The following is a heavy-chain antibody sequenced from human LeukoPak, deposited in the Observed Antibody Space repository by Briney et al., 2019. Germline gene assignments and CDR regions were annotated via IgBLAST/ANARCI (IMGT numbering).Heavy chain of an antibody. V-gene: IGHV3-74*01. J-gene: IGHJ6*02. Sequence: SLRLFCAASGLTFSSYWMHWVRQAPAQGPVWVSRINRDGSITSYGDSVKGRFTISRDNAKNTLYLQMSSLRAEDTAVYYCAKENYYGMDAWGQGTTVTVSS. CDR1: GLTFSSYW. CDR3: AKENYYGMDA. CDR2: INRDGSIT.